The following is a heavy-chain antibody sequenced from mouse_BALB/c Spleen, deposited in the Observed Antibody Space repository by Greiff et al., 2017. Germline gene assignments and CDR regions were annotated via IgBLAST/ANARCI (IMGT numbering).Heavy chain of an antibody. J-gene: IGHJ1*01. CDR1: GFTFSDYY. D-gene: IGHD1-2*01. V-gene: IGHV5-4*02. CDR2: ISDGGSYT. CDR3: ARDPATRYFDG. Sequence: EVKLVESGGGLVKPGGSLKLSCAASGFTFSDYYMYWVRQTPEKRLEWVATISDGGSYTYYPDSVKGRFTISRDNAKNNLYLQMSSLKSEDTAMYYCARDPATRYFDGWGAGTTVTVSS.